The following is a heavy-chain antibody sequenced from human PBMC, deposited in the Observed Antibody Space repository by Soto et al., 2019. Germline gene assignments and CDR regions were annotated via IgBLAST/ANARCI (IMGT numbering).Heavy chain of an antibody. CDR3: ATDHPMRYGDYLFDH. V-gene: IGHV1-69*08. CDR1: GGTFSDYT. J-gene: IGHJ4*02. D-gene: IGHD4-17*01. CDR2: FIPILDKT. Sequence: QIQLVQSGAEVRKPGSSVKVSCTFSGGTFSDYTINWVRQAPGHGLEWLGRFIPILDKTHYAQKFEGRVTIAADTSPDTSPNTVSLELNSLTSDDTAIYYCATDHPMRYGDYLFDHWVQGALVTFSS.